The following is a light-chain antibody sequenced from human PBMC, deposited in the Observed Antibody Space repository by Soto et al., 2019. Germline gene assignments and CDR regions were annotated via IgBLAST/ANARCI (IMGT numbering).Light chain of an antibody. J-gene: IGLJ1*01. CDR2: DVS. CDR3: SSYTSSSTYV. V-gene: IGLV2-14*01. Sequence: QSALTQPASGSGSPGQSITISCTGTSSDVGGSNYVSWYQQHPGKAPKLIISDVSYRPSGVSNRFSGSKSGNTASLTISGLQVEDEADYYCSSYTSSSTYVFGTGTKVTVL. CDR1: SSDVGGSNY.